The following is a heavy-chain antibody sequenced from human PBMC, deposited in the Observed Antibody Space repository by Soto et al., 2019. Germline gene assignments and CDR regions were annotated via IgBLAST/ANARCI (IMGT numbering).Heavy chain of an antibody. CDR1: GGSFSGYY. CDR2: INHSGST. Sequence: PSETLSLTCAVYGGSFSGYYWSWIRQPPGKGLEWIGEINHSGSTNYNPSLKSRVTISVDTSKKQFSLRLSSVTAADTAVYYCARGHYSYDAFDIWGQGTMVTVSS. J-gene: IGHJ3*02. V-gene: IGHV4-34*01. D-gene: IGHD2-15*01. CDR3: ARGHYSYDAFDI.